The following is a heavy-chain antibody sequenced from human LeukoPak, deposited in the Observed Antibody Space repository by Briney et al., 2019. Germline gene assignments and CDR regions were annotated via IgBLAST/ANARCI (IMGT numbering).Heavy chain of an antibody. CDR3: ARDRLGHSFSVSHFDL. CDR1: GFTFVDYG. J-gene: IGHJ4*02. Sequence: RPGGSLRLSCATSGFTFVDYGLSWVRRAPGKGLEWLCAINYNGAITDYADSVKGRFTISRDNAKNSLHLRMDSLRAEDTALYYCARDRLGHSFSVSHFDLWGQGTLVTVSS. V-gene: IGHV3-20*04. CDR2: INYNGAIT. D-gene: IGHD3-3*02.